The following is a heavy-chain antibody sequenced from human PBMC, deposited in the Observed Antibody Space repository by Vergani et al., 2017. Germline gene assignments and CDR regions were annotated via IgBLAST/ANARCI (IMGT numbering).Heavy chain of an antibody. Sequence: QVQLVESGGGVVQPGRSLRLPCAASGFTFSNYVMHWVRQAPGKGLEWVAFIRYVGSIKYYGDSVKGRFTISRDNSKNTLYLQRNSLRAEDTAVYYCARDREFCIAVFYFDYWGQGTLVTVSS. J-gene: IGHJ4*02. V-gene: IGHV3-33*01. CDR1: GFTFSNYV. D-gene: IGHD6-19*01. CDR2: IRYVGSIK. CDR3: ARDREFCIAVFYFDY.